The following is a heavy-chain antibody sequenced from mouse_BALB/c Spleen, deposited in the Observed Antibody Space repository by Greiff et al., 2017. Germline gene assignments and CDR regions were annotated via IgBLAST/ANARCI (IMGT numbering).Heavy chain of an antibody. Sequence: QVQLQQSGAELVKPGASVKLSCKASGYTFTSYYMYWVKQRPGQGLEWIGEINPSNGGTNFNEKFKSEATLTVDKSSSTAYMQLSSLTSEDSAVYYCTRSTVVATRYWYFDVWGAGTTVTVSS. V-gene: IGHV1S81*02. CDR1: GYTFTSYY. D-gene: IGHD1-1*01. CDR2: INPSNGGT. CDR3: TRSTVVATRYWYFDV. J-gene: IGHJ1*01.